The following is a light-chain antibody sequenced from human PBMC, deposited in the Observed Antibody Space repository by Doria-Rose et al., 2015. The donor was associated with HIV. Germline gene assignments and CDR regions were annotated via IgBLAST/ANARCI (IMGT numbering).Light chain of an antibody. V-gene: IGKV3-20*01. CDR1: QRVKSSY. J-gene: IGKJ5*01. CDR3: QQYGTSRGT. Sequence: TQSPGALSLSPGERATLSCRASQRVKSSYLAWYQQKPGQAPRLLIYDASTRATGIPDRFSGSGSGTDFTLTISRLEPDDVAVYYCQQYGTSRGTFGQGTRLEIK. CDR2: DAS.